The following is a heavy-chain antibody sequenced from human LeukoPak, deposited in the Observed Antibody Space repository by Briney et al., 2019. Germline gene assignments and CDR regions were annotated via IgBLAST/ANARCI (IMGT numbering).Heavy chain of an antibody. D-gene: IGHD6-19*01. CDR3: AKGIYSSGWSYFDY. J-gene: IGHJ4*01. CDR1: GFTFSSYW. CDR2: LSGSGITT. Sequence: GGSLRLSCAASGFTFSSYWMHWVRQAPGKGLEWVSTLSGSGITTYYADSVKGRFTISRDNSRNTLYLQMNSLRAEDTAVYYCAKGIYSSGWSYFDYWGHGTLVTVSS. V-gene: IGHV3-23*01.